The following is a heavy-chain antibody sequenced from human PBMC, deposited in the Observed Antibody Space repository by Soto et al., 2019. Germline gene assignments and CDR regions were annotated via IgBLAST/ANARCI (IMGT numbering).Heavy chain of an antibody. Sequence: ASETLSLTCTVSGGSISSGDYYWSWIRQPPGKGLEWIGYIYYSGSTYYNPSLKSRVTISVDTSKNQFSLRLSSVTAADTAAYHCARDSGSGYDSSRRYFDYWGQGTLVTVAS. D-gene: IGHD3-22*01. CDR3: ARDSGSGYDSSRRYFDY. J-gene: IGHJ4*02. CDR2: IYYSGST. V-gene: IGHV4-30-4*01. CDR1: GGSISSGDYY.